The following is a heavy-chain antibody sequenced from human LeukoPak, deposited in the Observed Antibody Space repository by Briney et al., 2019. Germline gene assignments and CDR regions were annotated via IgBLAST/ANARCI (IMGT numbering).Heavy chain of an antibody. J-gene: IGHJ4*02. Sequence: SETLSLTCTVSGGSISPYFWSWIRQPPGKGLEWIGYISYSGSTNYNPSLKSRVTISVDTSKNQFSLKLSSVTAADTAVYYCASSHPLGSNNDYYTPFDYWGQGTLVTVSS. CDR1: GGSISPYF. CDR3: ASSHPLGSNNDYYTPFDY. V-gene: IGHV4-59*01. D-gene: IGHD3-3*01. CDR2: ISYSGST.